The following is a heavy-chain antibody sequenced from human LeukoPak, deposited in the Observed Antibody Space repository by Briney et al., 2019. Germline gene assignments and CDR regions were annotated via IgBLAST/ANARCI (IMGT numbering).Heavy chain of an antibody. CDR1: GFTFSSYA. J-gene: IGHJ4*02. CDR2: ISGGGGST. V-gene: IGHV3-23*01. Sequence: PGGSLRLSCAASGFTFSSYAMSWVRQAPGKGLEWVSAISGGGGSTYYADSVKGRFTISRDNSKNTLYLQMNSLRAEDTAVYYCATSPRGWYYFDYWGQGTLVTVSS. D-gene: IGHD2-15*01. CDR3: ATSPRGWYYFDY.